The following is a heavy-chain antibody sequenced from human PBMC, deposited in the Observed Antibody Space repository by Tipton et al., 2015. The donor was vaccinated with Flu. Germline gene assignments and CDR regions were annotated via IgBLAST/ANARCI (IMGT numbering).Heavy chain of an antibody. CDR3: ARQMQVARNWFDP. V-gene: IGHV4-38-2*01. CDR2: IYHSGRT. Sequence: TLSLTCAVSGYSISGGYYWGWVRQPPGKGLEWIGSIYHSGRTYYNPSLKSRVTVSVDTSKNQFSLNLISLTAADTAVYYCARQMQVARNWFDPWGQGTLVTVSS. J-gene: IGHJ5*02. CDR1: GYSISGGYY.